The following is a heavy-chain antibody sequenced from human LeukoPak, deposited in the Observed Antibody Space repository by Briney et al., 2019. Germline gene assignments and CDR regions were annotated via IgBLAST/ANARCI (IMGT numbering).Heavy chain of an antibody. J-gene: IGHJ4*02. V-gene: IGHV3-23*01. CDR2: ISGSGGST. D-gene: IGHD2-2*01. Sequence: GRSLRLSCAASGFTFSSYAMSWVRQAPGKGLEWVSAISGSGGSTYYADSVKGRFTISRDNSKNTLYLQMNSLRAEDTAVYYCAKDIQTYQLLNYFDCWGQGTLVTVPS. CDR1: GFTFSSYA. CDR3: AKDIQTYQLLNYFDC.